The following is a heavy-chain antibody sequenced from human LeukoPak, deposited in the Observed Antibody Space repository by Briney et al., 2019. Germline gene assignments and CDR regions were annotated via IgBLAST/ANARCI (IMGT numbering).Heavy chain of an antibody. D-gene: IGHD5-18*01. J-gene: IGHJ4*02. CDR1: GGSISSSSYY. CDR3: ARQSDTAMVTSDY. Sequence: SETLSLTCTVSGGSISSSSYYWGWIRQPPGKGLEWIGSIYYSGSTYYNPSLKSRVTISADTSKNQFSLKLSSVTAADTAVYYCARQSDTAMVTSDYWGQGTLVTVSS. V-gene: IGHV4-39*01. CDR2: IYYSGST.